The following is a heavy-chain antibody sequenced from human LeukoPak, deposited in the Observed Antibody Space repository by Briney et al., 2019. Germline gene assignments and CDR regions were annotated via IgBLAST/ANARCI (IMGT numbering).Heavy chain of an antibody. CDR3: ARVRSDSSGWYHVLD. V-gene: IGHV3-13*01. CDR2: ITTAGNT. D-gene: IGHD6-19*01. CDR1: GFTFSRYD. J-gene: IGHJ4*02. Sequence: PGGSLRLSCAASGFTFSRYDMHWVRQGTGKSLEWVSAITTAGNTHYAGSVKGRFTISRENAKNFLYLQMNSLRAGDTAVYYCARVRSDSSGWYHVLDWGQGTLVTVSS.